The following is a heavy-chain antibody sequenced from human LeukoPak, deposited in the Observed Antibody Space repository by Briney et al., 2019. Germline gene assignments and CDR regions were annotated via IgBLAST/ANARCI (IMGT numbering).Heavy chain of an antibody. D-gene: IGHD4-23*01. Sequence: PGGSLRLSCAASGFTFSSNWMSWVRQAPGKGLEWVANIKRDGSEKHYVDSVKGRFTISRDNAKNSLYLQMNNLRGEDTAVYYCARDEGYGGSHWGRGTVVTVSS. V-gene: IGHV3-7*01. CDR1: GFTFSSNW. J-gene: IGHJ2*01. CDR2: IKRDGSEK. CDR3: ARDEGYGGSH.